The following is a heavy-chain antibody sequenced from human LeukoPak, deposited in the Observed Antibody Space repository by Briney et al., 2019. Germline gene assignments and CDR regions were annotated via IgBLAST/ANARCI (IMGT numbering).Heavy chain of an antibody. D-gene: IGHD3-22*01. CDR2: IYSGGST. J-gene: IGHJ4*02. CDR3: ARARRIVESYFDY. V-gene: IGHV3-53*01. CDR1: GFTFSSNY. Sequence: GGSLRLSCAASGFTFSSNYMSWVRQAPGKGLEWVSVIYSGGSTYYADSVKGRFTISRDNSKNTLYLQMNSLRAEDTAVYYCARARRIVESYFDYWGQGTLVTVSS.